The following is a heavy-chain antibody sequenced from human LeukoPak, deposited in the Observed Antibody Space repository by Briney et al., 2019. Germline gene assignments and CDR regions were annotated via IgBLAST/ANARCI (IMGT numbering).Heavy chain of an antibody. CDR2: ISTDGRTT. D-gene: IGHD6-6*01. CDR1: GFTFSSNW. CDR3: AREEASSAAIDH. V-gene: IGHV3-74*01. J-gene: IGHJ4*02. Sequence: GGSLRLSCAASGFTFSSNWMHWVRQAPGKGLVWVSRISTDGRTTSYADSVKGRFTISRDNAKNTLYLQMTSLRAEDTAVYYCAREEASSAAIDHWGQGTVVTVSS.